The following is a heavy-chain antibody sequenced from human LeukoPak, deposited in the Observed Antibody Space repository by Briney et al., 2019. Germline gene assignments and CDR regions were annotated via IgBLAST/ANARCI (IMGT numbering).Heavy chain of an antibody. D-gene: IGHD3-3*01. Sequence: PGGSLRLSCAASGFTFSTYAMTWVRQAPGKGLEWVSLISGTGGSTYYADSVKGRFTISRDNSKNTLYLQMNSLRAEDTAVYYCAKDGARLRLDDWGQGILVTVSS. CDR2: ISGTGGST. J-gene: IGHJ4*02. V-gene: IGHV3-23*01. CDR3: AKDGARLRLDD. CDR1: GFTFSTYA.